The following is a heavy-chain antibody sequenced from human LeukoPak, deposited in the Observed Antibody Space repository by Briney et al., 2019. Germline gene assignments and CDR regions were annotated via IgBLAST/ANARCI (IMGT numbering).Heavy chain of an antibody. D-gene: IGHD6-13*01. CDR2: IWYDGSNK. V-gene: IGHV3-33*01. Sequence: SCKASGYTFTSYGISWVRQAPGKGLEWVAVIWYDGSNKYYADSVKGRFTISRDNSKNTLYLQMNSLRAEDTAVYYCARDAARGWFDPWGQGTLVTVSS. CDR3: ARDAARGWFDP. J-gene: IGHJ5*02. CDR1: GYTFTSYG.